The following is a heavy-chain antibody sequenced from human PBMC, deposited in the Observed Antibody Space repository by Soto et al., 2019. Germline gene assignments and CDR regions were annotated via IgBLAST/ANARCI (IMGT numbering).Heavy chain of an antibody. Sequence: SETLSLTCAVYGGSFRGYYWSWIRQPPGKGLEWIGEINHSGSTNYNPSLKSRVTISVDTSKNQFSLKLSSVTAADTAVYYCARGGPFTFGVVAYYYYYYMDVWGKGTTVTVSS. CDR2: INHSGST. V-gene: IGHV4-34*01. CDR1: GGSFRGYY. J-gene: IGHJ6*03. D-gene: IGHD3-3*01. CDR3: ARGGPFTFGVVAYYYYYYMDV.